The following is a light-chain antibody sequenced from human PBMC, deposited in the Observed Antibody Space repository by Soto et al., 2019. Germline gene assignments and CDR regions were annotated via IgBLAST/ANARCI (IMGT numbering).Light chain of an antibody. CDR1: RDIDNS. CDR2: AAS. V-gene: IGKV1-9*01. J-gene: IGKJ1*01. CDR3: LQHNTNPWT. Sequence: DIQVTQSPPSLSASVGDRVTITCRASRDIDNSLAWYQQVPGKAPKLLIYAASTLQSGVPSRFRGSGSGTEFTLTISSLQPEDFATYYCLQHNTNPWTFGQGTKVDTK.